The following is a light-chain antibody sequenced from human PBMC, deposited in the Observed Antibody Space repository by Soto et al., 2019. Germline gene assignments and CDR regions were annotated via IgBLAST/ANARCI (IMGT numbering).Light chain of an antibody. J-gene: IGKJ2*01. CDR1: QIVFKVSNNKDC. Sequence: DIVMTQSPDSLSVSLGERATINFKSSQIVFKVSNNKDCLAWYQQKPGQPPKLLLYWASTRESGVPDRFSGSGSGTDFTLTISSLQAEDVAIYYCQQFSSPPFFPFGQGTKVDIK. V-gene: IGKV4-1*01. CDR2: WAS. CDR3: QQFSSPPFFP.